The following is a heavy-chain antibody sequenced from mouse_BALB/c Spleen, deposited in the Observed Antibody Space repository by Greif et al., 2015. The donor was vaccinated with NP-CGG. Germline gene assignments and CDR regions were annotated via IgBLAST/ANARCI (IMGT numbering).Heavy chain of an antibody. CDR1: GYAFTNYL. J-gene: IGHJ4*01. Sequence: QVHVKQSGAELVRPGTSVKVSCKASGYAFTNYLIEWVKQRPGQGLERIGVINPGSGGTNYNEKFKGKATLTADKSSSTAYMQLSSLTSDDSAVYFCARTRGLRHDYAMDYWGQGTSVTVSS. CDR3: ARTRGLRHDYAMDY. D-gene: IGHD2-4*01. CDR2: INPGSGGT. V-gene: IGHV1-54*01.